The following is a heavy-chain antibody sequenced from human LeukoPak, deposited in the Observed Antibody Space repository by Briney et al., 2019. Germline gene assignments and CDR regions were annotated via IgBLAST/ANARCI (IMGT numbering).Heavy chain of an antibody. CDR2: IYFSGGT. D-gene: IGHD1-26*01. V-gene: IGHV4-39*01. CDR1: GGSISSSSHY. Sequence: SETLSLTCTVSGGSISSSSHYWGWIRQPPGKGLEWIGSIYFSGGTYYNPSLRSRVTISVDTSKNQFSLKLSSVTAADTAMYYCARLMVGAIDYWGQGTLVTVSS. J-gene: IGHJ4*02. CDR3: ARLMVGAIDY.